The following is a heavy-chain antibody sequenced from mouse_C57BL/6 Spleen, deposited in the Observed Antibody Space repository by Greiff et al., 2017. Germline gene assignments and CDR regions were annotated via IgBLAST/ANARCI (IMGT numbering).Heavy chain of an antibody. CDR3: ARLWLRPDRGGFDY. Sequence: EVNVVESGGDLVKPGGSLKLSCAASGFTFSSYGMSWVRQTPDKRLEWVATISSGGSYTYYPDSVKGRFTISRDNAKNTLYLQMSSLKSEDTAMYYCARLWLRPDRGGFDYWGQGTTLTVSS. CDR2: ISSGGSYT. J-gene: IGHJ2*01. D-gene: IGHD2-2*01. V-gene: IGHV5-6*01. CDR1: GFTFSSYG.